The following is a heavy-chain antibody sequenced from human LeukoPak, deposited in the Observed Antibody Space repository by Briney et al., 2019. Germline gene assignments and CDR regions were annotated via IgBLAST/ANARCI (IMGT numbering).Heavy chain of an antibody. CDR3: AREYYYDSSGYYYGTRFDP. CDR2: INPSGGST. CDR1: GYTFTSYY. Sequence: ASVKVSCKASGYTFTSYYMHWVRQAPGQALEWMGIINPSGGSTSYAQKFQGRVTMTRDTSTSTVYMELSSLRSEDTAVYYCAREYYYDSSGYYYGTRFDPWGQGTLVTVSS. V-gene: IGHV1-46*01. D-gene: IGHD3-22*01. J-gene: IGHJ5*02.